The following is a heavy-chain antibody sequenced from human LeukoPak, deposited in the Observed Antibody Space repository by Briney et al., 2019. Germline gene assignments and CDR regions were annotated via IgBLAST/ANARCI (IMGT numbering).Heavy chain of an antibody. CDR1: GFTFSSHA. Sequence: HAGGSLRLSCAASGFTFSSHAVSWVRQAPGKGLEWVSAISGSGADTYYADSVKGRFTISRDNSKNTLSLQMNSLRAEDTAAYYCAKEGYQTGTTSKGYYDYWGQGTLVTVSS. J-gene: IGHJ4*02. V-gene: IGHV3-23*01. CDR3: AKEGYQTGTTSKGYYDY. CDR2: ISGSGADT. D-gene: IGHD1-7*01.